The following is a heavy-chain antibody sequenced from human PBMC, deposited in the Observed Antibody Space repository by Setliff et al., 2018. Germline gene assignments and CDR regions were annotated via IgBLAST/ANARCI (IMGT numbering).Heavy chain of an antibody. J-gene: IGHJ2*01. CDR2: IIPMFEKT. CDR1: GGTFRTYE. V-gene: IGHV1-69*13. CDR3: ATIYGYNSLAWYSDL. Sequence: SVKVSCKASGGTFRTYEINWVRQAPGQGFEWMGRIIPMFEKTNYAQKFQGRVTITADESTTTTYMELSSLRSDDTAVYYCATIYGYNSLAWYSDLWGRGTLVTVSS. D-gene: IGHD5-18*01.